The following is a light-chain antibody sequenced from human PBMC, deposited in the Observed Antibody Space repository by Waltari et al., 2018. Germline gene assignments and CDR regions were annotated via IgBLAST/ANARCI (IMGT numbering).Light chain of an antibody. Sequence: QSVLTQPPSVSAAPGQRVTISCSGGSSNLGNNYVSWYRQFPGTAPKLLIYENSERPSGIPGRFSGSKSGTSATLDIPGLQAGDEADYYCGTWDSSLSGAVFGGGTHLTVL. CDR3: GTWDSSLSGAV. V-gene: IGLV1-51*02. CDR1: SSNLGNNY. J-gene: IGLJ7*01. CDR2: ENS.